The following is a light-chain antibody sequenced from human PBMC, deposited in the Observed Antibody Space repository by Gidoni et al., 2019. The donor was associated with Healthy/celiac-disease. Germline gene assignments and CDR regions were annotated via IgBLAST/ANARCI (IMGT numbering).Light chain of an antibody. Sequence: DIQMTQSPSSLSASVGDRVTITCRASQSISSYLNWYQQKPGKAPKLLIYAASSLQSGVPSRFSGSGYETDFTLTISSLQPEDFATYYCQQSYSTPQTFGPGTKVDIK. J-gene: IGKJ3*01. CDR3: QQSYSTPQT. V-gene: IGKV1-39*01. CDR2: AAS. CDR1: QSISSY.